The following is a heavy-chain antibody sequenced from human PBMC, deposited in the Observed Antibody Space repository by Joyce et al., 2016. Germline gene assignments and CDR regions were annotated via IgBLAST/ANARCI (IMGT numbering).Heavy chain of an antibody. D-gene: IGHD2-2*01. CDR1: GYTVTDYY. V-gene: IGHV1-2*02. CDR3: ARGDLRTSSPLFWYFAL. CDR2: ININSGGT. J-gene: IGHJ2*01. Sequence: QVQLVQSGAEVKKPGASVKVSCKASGYTVTDYYILWVRQAPGQGLEWMGWININSGGTEYPQKLQGRVTMTRDTSIRTAYMELTGLRSDDTAVYYCARGDLRTSSPLFWYFALWGRGTLVTVSS.